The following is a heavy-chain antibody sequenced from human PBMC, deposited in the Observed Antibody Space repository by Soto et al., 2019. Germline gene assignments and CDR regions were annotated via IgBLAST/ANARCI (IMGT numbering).Heavy chain of an antibody. CDR3: ARRPLLGVRRGYSYGSVYYYDY. V-gene: IGHV4-30-4*01. CDR1: GGSIRSDFHY. J-gene: IGHJ4*02. Sequence: PSETLSLTCTVSGGSIRSDFHYWSWFRQPPGKGLEWIGYIYSSGSTYYNPSLKSQVSISVDTSKNQFSLKLSSVAAADTAVYYCARRPLLGVRRGYSYGSVYYYDYWGQGTLVTVSS. D-gene: IGHD5-18*01. CDR2: IYSSGST.